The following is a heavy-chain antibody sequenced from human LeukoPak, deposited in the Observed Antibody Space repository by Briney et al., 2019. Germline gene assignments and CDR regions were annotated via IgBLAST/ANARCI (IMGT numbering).Heavy chain of an antibody. Sequence: PGGSLRLSCAASGFTFDDYAMHWVRQAPGKGLEWVSGISWNSGSIVYADSVKGRFTISRDNAKNSLYLQMNSLRAEDTALYYCAKDKGGLYGSGSNRYPVYYFDYWGQGTLVTVSS. CDR3: AKDKGGLYGSGSNRYPVYYFDY. V-gene: IGHV3-9*01. D-gene: IGHD3-10*01. CDR2: ISWNSGSI. CDR1: GFTFDDYA. J-gene: IGHJ4*02.